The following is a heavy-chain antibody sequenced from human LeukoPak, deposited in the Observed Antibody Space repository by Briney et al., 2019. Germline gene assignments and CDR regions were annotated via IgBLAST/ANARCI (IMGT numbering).Heavy chain of an antibody. CDR2: ITERGST. Sequence: SETLSLTCAVSGGSFSGHYWSWMRQSPGKGLEWIGEITERGSTNYNPSLKSRVTISRDTSKNHYSLKVSSVTAADTDVYYCARGPITEDGTFHSPNAWGQGTLVTVSS. CDR3: ARGPITEDGTFHSPNA. CDR1: GGSFSGHY. D-gene: IGHD1-1*01. V-gene: IGHV4-34*01. J-gene: IGHJ5*02.